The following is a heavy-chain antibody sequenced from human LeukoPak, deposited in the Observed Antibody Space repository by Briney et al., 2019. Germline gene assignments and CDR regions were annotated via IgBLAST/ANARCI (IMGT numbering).Heavy chain of an antibody. CDR1: GGSISSYY. CDR2: IYYSGST. V-gene: IGHV4-59*08. Sequence: SETLSLTCTVSGGSISSYYGSWIRQPPGKGLEWIGYIYYSGSTNYNPSLKSRVTISVDTSKNQFSLKLSSVTAADTAVYYCARGTMVRGVLYDAFDIWGQGTMVTVSS. D-gene: IGHD3-10*01. CDR3: ARGTMVRGVLYDAFDI. J-gene: IGHJ3*02.